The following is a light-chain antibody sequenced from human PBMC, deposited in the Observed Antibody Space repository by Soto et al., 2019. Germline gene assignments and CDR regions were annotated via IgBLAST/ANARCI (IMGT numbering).Light chain of an antibody. V-gene: IGLV1-40*01. Sequence: QSVLTQPPSVSGAPGQRVTISCTGSSSNIGAGYDVHWYQQLPGTAPKLLIYGNSNRPSGVPDRFSGSKSGTSASLAITGLKAEDEADYYCQSYDSSLSGFYVFGTGTKLNVL. CDR1: SSNIGAGYD. J-gene: IGLJ1*01. CDR3: QSYDSSLSGFYV. CDR2: GNS.